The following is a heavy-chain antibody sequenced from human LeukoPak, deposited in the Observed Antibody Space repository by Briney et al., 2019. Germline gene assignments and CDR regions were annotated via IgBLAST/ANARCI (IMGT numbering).Heavy chain of an antibody. CDR1: GFTFSSYA. CDR2: IYSGGST. V-gene: IGHV3-66*01. CDR3: ALGLVTDY. Sequence: PGGSLRLSCAASGFTFSSYAMSWVRQAPGKGLEWVSVIYSGGSTYYADSVKGRFTISRDTSKNTLYLQMNSLRVEDTAVYYCALGLVTDYWGQGTLVTVSS. J-gene: IGHJ4*02. D-gene: IGHD3-9*01.